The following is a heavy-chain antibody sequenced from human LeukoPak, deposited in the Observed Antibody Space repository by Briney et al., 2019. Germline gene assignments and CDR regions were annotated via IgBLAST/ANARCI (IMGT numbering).Heavy chain of an antibody. V-gene: IGHV4-59*01. D-gene: IGHD1-14*01. J-gene: IGHJ4*02. CDR2: IYYGGST. Sequence: SETLSLTCTVSGGSISDFYWNWIRQPPGKGLEWIGFIYYGGSTNYNPPLKSRVTISVDTSENHLSLKLSSVTAADTAVYYCARDGGGIGVTGTFDYWGQGALVTVSS. CDR1: GGSISDFY. CDR3: ARDGGGIGVTGTFDY.